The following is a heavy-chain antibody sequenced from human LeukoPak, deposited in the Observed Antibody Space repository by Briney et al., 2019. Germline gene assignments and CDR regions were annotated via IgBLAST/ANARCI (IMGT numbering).Heavy chain of an antibody. V-gene: IGHV4-59*01. CDR1: GGSISSYY. Sequence: SETLSLTCTVSGGSISSYYWSWIRQPPGKGLEWIGYIYYSGSTNYNPSLKSRVTISVDTSKNQFSLKLSSVAAADTAVYYCARGYSGYDYPSWFDPWGQGTLVTVSS. D-gene: IGHD5-12*01. CDR2: IYYSGST. CDR3: ARGYSGYDYPSWFDP. J-gene: IGHJ5*02.